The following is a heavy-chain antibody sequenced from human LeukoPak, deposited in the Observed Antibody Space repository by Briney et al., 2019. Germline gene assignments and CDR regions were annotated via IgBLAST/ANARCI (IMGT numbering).Heavy chain of an antibody. CDR1: GGTFSSYA. Sequence: SVKVSCKASGGTFSSYAISWVRQAPGQGLEWMGGIIPIFGTANYAQKFQGRVTITTDESTSTAYMEPSSLRSEDTAVYYCARDPAAGLGYFDYWGQGTLVTVSS. V-gene: IGHV1-69*05. D-gene: IGHD6-13*01. CDR3: ARDPAAGLGYFDY. CDR2: IIPIFGTA. J-gene: IGHJ4*02.